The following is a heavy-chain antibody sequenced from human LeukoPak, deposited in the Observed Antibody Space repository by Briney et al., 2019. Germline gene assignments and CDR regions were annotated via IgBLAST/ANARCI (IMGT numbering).Heavy chain of an antibody. CDR3: ARVGGYYRYYYYYYMDV. D-gene: IGHD3-22*01. Sequence: GGSLRLSCAASGFTFSSYGMHWVRQAPGKGLEWVAIIRYDGSNKNYADSVKGRFTISRDNAKNSLYLQMNSLRAEDTALYYCARVGGYYRYYYYYYMDVWGKGTTVTVSS. V-gene: IGHV3-30*02. CDR1: GFTFSSYG. J-gene: IGHJ6*03. CDR2: IRYDGSNK.